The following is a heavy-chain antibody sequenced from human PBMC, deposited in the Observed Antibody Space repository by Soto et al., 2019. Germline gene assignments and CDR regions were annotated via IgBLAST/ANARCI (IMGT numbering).Heavy chain of an antibody. Sequence: SETLSLTCAVSGGSISSGGYSWSWIRQPPGKGLEWIGYIYHSGSTYYNPSLKSRVTISVDRSKNQFSLKLSSVTAADTAVYYCARGGKYYYDSSGYPPGYGMDVWGQGTTVTVSS. J-gene: IGHJ6*02. V-gene: IGHV4-30-2*01. D-gene: IGHD3-22*01. CDR2: IYHSGST. CDR1: GGSISSGGYS. CDR3: ARGGKYYYDSSGYPPGYGMDV.